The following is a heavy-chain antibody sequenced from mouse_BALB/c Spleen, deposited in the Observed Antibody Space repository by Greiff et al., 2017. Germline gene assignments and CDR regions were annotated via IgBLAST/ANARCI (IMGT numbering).Heavy chain of an antibody. Sequence: VQLQQSGPGLVQPSQSLSITCTVSGFSLTSYGVHWVRQSPGKGLEWLGVIWSGGSTDYNAAFISRLSISKDNSKSQVFFKMNSLQANDTAIYYCARKYGSSYWWYFDVWGAGTTVTVSS. D-gene: IGHD1-1*01. CDR1: GFSLTSYG. V-gene: IGHV2-2*02. CDR2: IWSGGST. J-gene: IGHJ1*01. CDR3: ARKYGSSYWWYFDV.